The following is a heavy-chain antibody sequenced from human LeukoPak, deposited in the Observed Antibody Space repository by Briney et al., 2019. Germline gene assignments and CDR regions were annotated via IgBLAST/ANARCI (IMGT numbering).Heavy chain of an antibody. CDR3: ARQHPPPRISLFRGVEY. CDR1: GYSISSAYY. D-gene: IGHD3-10*01. CDR2: IYHSGNT. Sequence: SETLSLTCAVSGYSISSAYYWGWIRQPPGKGLEWTGTIYHSGNTYYNPSLKSRVTISVDTSKNQFSLKVSSVTAADTAVYYCARQHPPPRISLFRGVEYWGQGTLVTVSS. J-gene: IGHJ4*02. V-gene: IGHV4-38-2*01.